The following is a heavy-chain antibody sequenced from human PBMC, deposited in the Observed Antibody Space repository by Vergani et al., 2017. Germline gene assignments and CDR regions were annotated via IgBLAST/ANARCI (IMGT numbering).Heavy chain of an antibody. J-gene: IGHJ4*02. CDR2: IIPILGIA. CDR3: ARERVEVGGSYHLDY. D-gene: IGHD1-26*01. Sequence: VQLLESGAEVKKPGSSVKVSCKASGGTFSSYAISWVRQAPGQGLEWMGRIIPILGIANYAQKFQGRVTITADKSTSTAYMELSSLRSEDTAVYYCARERVEVGGSYHLDYWGQGTLVTVSS. V-gene: IGHV1-69*09. CDR1: GGTFSSYA.